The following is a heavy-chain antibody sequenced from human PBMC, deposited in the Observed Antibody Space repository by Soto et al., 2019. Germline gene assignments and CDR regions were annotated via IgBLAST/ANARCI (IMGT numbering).Heavy chain of an antibody. J-gene: IGHJ4*02. V-gene: IGHV3-23*01. CDR1: GFTFSSYA. CDR3: ASRSSGWYLDY. D-gene: IGHD6-19*01. CDR2: ISGSGGST. Sequence: EVQLLESGGGLVQPGGSLRLSCAASGFTFSSYAMNWVRQAPGKGLAWVSAISGSGGSTYYADSVKGRFTISRDNSKNTLYLQMNSPRAEDTAVYYCASRSSGWYLDYWGQGTLVTVSS.